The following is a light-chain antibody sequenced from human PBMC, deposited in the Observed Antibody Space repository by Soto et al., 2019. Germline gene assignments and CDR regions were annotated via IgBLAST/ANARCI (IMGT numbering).Light chain of an antibody. V-gene: IGKV3-20*01. J-gene: IGKJ1*01. CDR2: GAS. Sequence: EIVLTQSPGTLSLSPGEGATLSCRASQSVSTNFFAWYQQKPGQAPRLLIYGASTRATGIPDRFSGSGSGTDITLTISRLEPEDCAVYYYQQYGITSLTFGQGTKVEIK. CDR3: QQYGITSLT. CDR1: QSVSTNF.